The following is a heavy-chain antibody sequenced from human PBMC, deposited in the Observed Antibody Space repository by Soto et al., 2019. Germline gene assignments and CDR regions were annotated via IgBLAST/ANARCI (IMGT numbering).Heavy chain of an antibody. CDR2: ISYDGSNK. J-gene: IGHJ4*02. V-gene: IGHV3-30*04. Sequence: GGSLRLSCAASGFTFSSYAMHWVRQAPGKGLEWVAVISYDGSNKYYADSVKGRFTISRDNSKNTLYLQMNSLRAEDAAVYWCAREVLAGGFDCWGQGGLVSVS. CDR3: AREVLAGGFDC. D-gene: IGHD7-27*01. CDR1: GFTFSSYA.